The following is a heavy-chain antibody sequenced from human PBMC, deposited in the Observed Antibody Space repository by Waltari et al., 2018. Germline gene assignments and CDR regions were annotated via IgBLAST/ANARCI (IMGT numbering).Heavy chain of an antibody. CDR3: ARWRGSIYGMDV. CDR2: IYYSWST. Sequence: QLQLQESGPGLVKPSETLSLTCTVSGGSISSSSYYWGWIRQPPGQGLEWIGSIYYSWSTYYNPSLKSRVTISVDAAKNEFSLKLSSVTAADTAVYYCARWRGSIYGMDVWGQGTTVTVSS. J-gene: IGHJ6*02. CDR1: GGSISSSSYY. D-gene: IGHD3-16*01. V-gene: IGHV4-39*01.